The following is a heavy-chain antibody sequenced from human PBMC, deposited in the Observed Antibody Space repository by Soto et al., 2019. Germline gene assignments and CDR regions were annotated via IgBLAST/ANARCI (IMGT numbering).Heavy chain of an antibody. CDR2: IYYSGST. Sequence: SETLSLTCTVSGGSISSGGYYWSWIRQHPGKGLEWIGYIYYSGSTYYNPSLKSRVTISVDTSKNQFSLKLSSVTAADTAVYYCARGGGYSYGDYYFDYWGQGTLVTVSS. CDR1: GGSISSGGYY. V-gene: IGHV4-31*03. D-gene: IGHD5-18*01. J-gene: IGHJ4*02. CDR3: ARGGGYSYGDYYFDY.